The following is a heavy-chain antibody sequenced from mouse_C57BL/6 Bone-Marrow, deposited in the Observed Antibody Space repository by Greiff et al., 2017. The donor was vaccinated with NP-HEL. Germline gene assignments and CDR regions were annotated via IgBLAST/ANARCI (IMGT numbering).Heavy chain of an antibody. Sequence: VEESGGGLVKPGGSLKLSCAASGFTFSSYAMSWVRQTPEKRLEWVATISDGGSYTYYPDNVKGRFTISRDNAKNNLYLQMSHLKSEDTAMYYCARDAVYYAMDYWGQGTSVTVSS. J-gene: IGHJ4*01. D-gene: IGHD1-1*01. V-gene: IGHV5-4*01. CDR2: ISDGGSYT. CDR3: ARDAVYYAMDY. CDR1: GFTFSSYA.